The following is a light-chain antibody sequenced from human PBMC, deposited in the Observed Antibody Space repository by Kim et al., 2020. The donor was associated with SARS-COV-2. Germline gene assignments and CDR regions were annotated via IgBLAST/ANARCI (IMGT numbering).Light chain of an antibody. J-gene: IGKJ2*01. CDR2: GTS. Sequence: LYPGERATLSCRASQSVASNHIAWFQQKPGQTPRLLIYGTSSRVTGIPDRFSASGSGTDFTLTISRLEPEDFAVYYCQQYDNSPYTFGQGTKLEI. CDR1: QSVASNH. V-gene: IGKV3-20*01. CDR3: QQYDNSPYT.